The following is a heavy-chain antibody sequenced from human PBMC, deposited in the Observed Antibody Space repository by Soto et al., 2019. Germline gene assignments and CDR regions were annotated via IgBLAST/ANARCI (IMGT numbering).Heavy chain of an antibody. J-gene: IGHJ5*02. CDR2: IYTSGST. V-gene: IGHV4-4*07. Sequence: QVQLQESGPGLVKPSETLSLTCTVSGDSISTYYWNWIRQPAGKELEWIWRIYTSGSTNYSPSLESRVTMSLDTSKNEVSLRVNSVTAADTAVYYCARERTADNWFDPWGQGTLVTVSS. D-gene: IGHD6-13*01. CDR3: ARERTADNWFDP. CDR1: GDSISTYY.